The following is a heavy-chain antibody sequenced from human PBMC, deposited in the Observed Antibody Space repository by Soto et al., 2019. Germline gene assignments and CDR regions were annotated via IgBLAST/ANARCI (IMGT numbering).Heavy chain of an antibody. D-gene: IGHD6-13*01. V-gene: IGHV4-34*01. J-gene: IGHJ3*02. CDR1: GGSFSGYY. CDR3: ARKPLSSRGPFDI. CDR2: INHSGST. Sequence: QVQLQQWGAGLLKPSETLSLTCAVYGGSFSGYYWSWIRQPPGKGLEWIGEINHSGSTNYNPSLKSRVTISVDTSKNQFSLKLSSVTAADTAVYYCARKPLSSRGPFDIWGQGTMVTVSS.